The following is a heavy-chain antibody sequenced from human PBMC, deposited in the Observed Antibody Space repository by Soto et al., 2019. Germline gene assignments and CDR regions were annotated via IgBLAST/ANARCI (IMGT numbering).Heavy chain of an antibody. CDR2: ISYDGSNK. V-gene: IGHV3-30*18. J-gene: IGHJ4*02. CDR3: AKDDGSSCYSLDY. D-gene: IGHD6-13*01. Sequence: QVQLVESGGGVVQPGRSLRLSCAASGFTFSSYGMHWERQAPGKGLEWVAVISYDGSNKYYADSVKGRCTISRDNSKNTLYLQMNSLRAEDTAVYSCAKDDGSSCYSLDYWGRGPLVTVSS. CDR1: GFTFSSYG.